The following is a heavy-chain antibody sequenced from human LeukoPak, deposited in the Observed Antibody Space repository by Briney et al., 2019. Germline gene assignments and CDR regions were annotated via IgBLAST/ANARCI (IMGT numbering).Heavy chain of an antibody. Sequence: PGGSLRLSCAASGFTFSSYAMSWVRQAPRKGLEWVSAISGSGSRYYADSVKGRFTISRDNSKNTLYLQMNSLKAEDTAVYYCAKGLQWELPFDYWGQGTLVTVSS. J-gene: IGHJ4*02. CDR2: ISGSGSR. V-gene: IGHV3-23*01. CDR3: AKGLQWELPFDY. D-gene: IGHD1-26*01. CDR1: GFTFSSYA.